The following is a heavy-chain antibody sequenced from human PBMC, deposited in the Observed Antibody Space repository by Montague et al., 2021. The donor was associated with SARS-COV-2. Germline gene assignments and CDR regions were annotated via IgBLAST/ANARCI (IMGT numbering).Heavy chain of an antibody. CDR3: ARVGVYGGRIYYYFYGLDD. CDR2: VRQSGST. CDR1: GYSVNSGYY. Sequence: SETLSLTCRVSGYSVNSGYYWAWILQPPGKGLEWIGSVRQSGSTYFTPSLASRVSMSVDTSKNQFSLTLTSVTAADTALYYCARVGVYGGRIYYYFYGLDDWGQGTAVAVFS. V-gene: IGHV4-38-2*02. J-gene: IGHJ6*02. D-gene: IGHD3-10*01.